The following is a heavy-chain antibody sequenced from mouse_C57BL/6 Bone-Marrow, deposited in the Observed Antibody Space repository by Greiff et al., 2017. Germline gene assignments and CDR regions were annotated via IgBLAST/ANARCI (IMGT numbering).Heavy chain of an antibody. Sequence: EVKLMESGGGLVKPGGSLKLSCAASGFTFSSYAMSWVRQTPEKRLEWVATISDGGSYTYYPDNVKGRFPISRDNAKNNLYLQMSHLKSEDTAMYYCARELLWGDYWGQGTTLTVSS. CDR3: ARELLWGDY. J-gene: IGHJ2*01. CDR2: ISDGGSYT. CDR1: GFTFSSYA. V-gene: IGHV5-4*01. D-gene: IGHD2-1*01.